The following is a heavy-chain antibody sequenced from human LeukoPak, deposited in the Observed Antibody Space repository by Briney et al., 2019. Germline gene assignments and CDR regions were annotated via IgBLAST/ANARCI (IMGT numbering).Heavy chain of an antibody. Sequence: ASVKVACKASGYTFTGYFIHWVRQATGLGLEWMGWINPNSGGTNYAQKFQGRVTMTRDTSISTAYMEVSRLNSDDTAVYYCARDATGVAYGDYADYWGQGTLVTVSS. CDR2: INPNSGGT. CDR1: GYTFTGYF. CDR3: ARDATGVAYGDYADY. V-gene: IGHV1-2*02. D-gene: IGHD4-17*01. J-gene: IGHJ4*02.